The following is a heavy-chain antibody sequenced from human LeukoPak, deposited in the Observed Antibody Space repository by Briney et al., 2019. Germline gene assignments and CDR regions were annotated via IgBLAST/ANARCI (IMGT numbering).Heavy chain of an antibody. CDR3: AKGAADTTMALSFDS. J-gene: IGHJ4*02. CDR1: GFTFSSYW. Sequence: PGGSLRLSCAASGFTFSSYWMHWVRQAPGKGLVWVSRIDSDGSDTAYADSVKGRFTISRDNAKNTLYLQMNSLRAEDTAVYYCAKGAADTTMALSFDSWGQGTLVTVSS. CDR2: IDSDGSDT. V-gene: IGHV3-74*01. D-gene: IGHD5-18*01.